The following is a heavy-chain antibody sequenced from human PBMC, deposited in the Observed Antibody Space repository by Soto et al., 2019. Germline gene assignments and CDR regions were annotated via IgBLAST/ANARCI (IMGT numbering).Heavy chain of an antibody. CDR2: TKNRSQRYTI. CDR1: GFTLSDHY. CDR3: TCWIAARCS. J-gene: IGHJ4*02. Sequence: EVQLVESGGDLVQPGGSLRLSCAASGFTLSDHYMDWVRQAPGKGLEWVARTKNRSQRYTIEYAASVKGRYTISRDDSKNSLFLQMNSLKSEDTAVYYCTCWIAARCSWGQGTLVTVAS. D-gene: IGHD6-6*01. V-gene: IGHV3-72*01.